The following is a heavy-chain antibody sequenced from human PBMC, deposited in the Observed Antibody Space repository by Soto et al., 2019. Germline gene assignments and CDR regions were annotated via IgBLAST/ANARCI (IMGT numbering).Heavy chain of an antibody. D-gene: IGHD6-19*01. V-gene: IGHV2-5*02. CDR3: AHRRGSGWYTRIMYGMDV. Sequence: QITLKESGPTLVKPTQTLTLTCTFSGFSLSTSGVGVGWIRQPPGKALEWLALIYWDDDKRYSPSLKSRLTIPQPTSQNQVVLPMTNTYPVDTATYYCAHRRGSGWYTRIMYGMDVWGQGTTVTGSS. CDR2: IYWDDDK. CDR1: GFSLSTSGVG. J-gene: IGHJ6*02.